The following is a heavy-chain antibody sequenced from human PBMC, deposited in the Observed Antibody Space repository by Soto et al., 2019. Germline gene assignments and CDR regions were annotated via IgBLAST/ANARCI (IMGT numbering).Heavy chain of an antibody. CDR2: FNAYNGNT. CDR3: ARTLPPIDY. J-gene: IGHJ4*02. V-gene: IGHV1-18*01. Sequence: QVQLVQSGAEVKKPGASVKVSCKASCYTFPSYGISWVRQGPGQGLEWMGWFNAYNGNTHSAQKLRGRVTMTTDTATSTAYMELRSLRSDDTAVSYSARTLPPIDYWGQGTLVTVAS. D-gene: IGHD1-26*01. CDR1: CYTFPSYG.